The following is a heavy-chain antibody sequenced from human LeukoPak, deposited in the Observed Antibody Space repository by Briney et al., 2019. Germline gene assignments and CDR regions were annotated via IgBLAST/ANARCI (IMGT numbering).Heavy chain of an antibody. Sequence: PGGSLRLSCAASGFTFSSYEMNWVRQAPGKGLEWVSYISSSGSTIYYADSVKGRFTISRDNAMNSLYLQMNSLRAEDTAVYYCAKKGDGGKPFDYWGQGTLVTVSS. V-gene: IGHV3-48*03. D-gene: IGHD4-23*01. J-gene: IGHJ4*02. CDR1: GFTFSSYE. CDR2: ISSSGSTI. CDR3: AKKGDGGKPFDY.